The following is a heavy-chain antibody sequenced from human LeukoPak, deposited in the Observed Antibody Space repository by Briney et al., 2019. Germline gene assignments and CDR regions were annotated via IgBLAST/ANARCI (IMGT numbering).Heavy chain of an antibody. J-gene: IGHJ6*03. CDR1: GGSISSYY. V-gene: IGHV4-59*01. Sequence: KTSETLSLTCTVSGGSISSYYWNWIRQPPGKGLEWIGYIYYSGSTNYNPSLKSRVTISVDTSKNQFSLKLSSVTAADTAVYYCARGRAHERWLQPREATGYYYMDVWGKGTTVTVSS. CDR3: ARGRAHERWLQPREATGYYYMDV. D-gene: IGHD5-24*01. CDR2: IYYSGST.